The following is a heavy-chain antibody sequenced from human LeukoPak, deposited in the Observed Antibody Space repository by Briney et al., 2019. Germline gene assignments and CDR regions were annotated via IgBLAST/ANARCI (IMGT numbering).Heavy chain of an antibody. CDR2: ISTYNGNT. V-gene: IGHV1-18*01. CDR1: GYTFTNYG. D-gene: IGHD6-19*01. CDR3: AREGTSGWHGGDH. J-gene: IGHJ4*02. Sequence: GASVKVSCKASGYTFTNYGISWVRQAPGQGPEWMGWISTYNGNTIYAQKLQGRVTLTTDTSTSTAYVELRSLRSDDTAVYYCAREGTSGWHGGDHWGQGTLVTVSS.